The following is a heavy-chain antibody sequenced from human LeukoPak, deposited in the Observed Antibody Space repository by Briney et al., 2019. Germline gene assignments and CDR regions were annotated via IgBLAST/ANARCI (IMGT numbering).Heavy chain of an antibody. J-gene: IGHJ4*02. Sequence: GGSLRLSCEASGFTFGSHAMYWVRQAPGKGLEWVAGIFGSGGSPHYAGPVKGRFTISRDNSRNTVYLQINSLRAEDTAVYYCGKTTVGYSSGQKPAWPVDYWGQGTLVTVSS. D-gene: IGHD5-18*01. V-gene: IGHV3-23*01. CDR1: GFTFGSHA. CDR3: GKTTVGYSSGQKPAWPVDY. CDR2: IFGSGGSP.